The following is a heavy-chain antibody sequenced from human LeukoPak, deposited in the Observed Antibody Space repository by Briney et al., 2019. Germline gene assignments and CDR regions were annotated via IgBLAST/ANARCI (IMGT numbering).Heavy chain of an antibody. Sequence: GASVKVSCKASGGTFSSYAISWVRQAPGQGLEWMGGIIPIFGTANYAQKFQGRVTITTDESTSTAYMELSSRRCEDTAVYYCAGRAPGWFGESVGYYYYYMDVWGKGTTVTVSS. CDR2: IIPIFGTA. D-gene: IGHD3-10*01. J-gene: IGHJ6*03. CDR1: GGTFSSYA. CDR3: AGRAPGWFGESVGYYYYYMDV. V-gene: IGHV1-69*05.